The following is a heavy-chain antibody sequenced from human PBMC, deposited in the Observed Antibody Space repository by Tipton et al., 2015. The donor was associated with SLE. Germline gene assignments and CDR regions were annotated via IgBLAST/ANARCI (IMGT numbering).Heavy chain of an antibody. V-gene: IGHV4-39*07. CDR3: ARQFAGWSYNWLDP. CDR2: VYYSGST. CDR1: GASISSSTNY. D-gene: IGHD6-19*01. Sequence: TLSLTCTVSGASISSSTNYWAWIRQPPGKGLEWIGSVYYSGSTYNNPSLKSRVTISVDTSKNQFSLKLSSVTAADTAVYYCARQFAGWSYNWLDPWGQGTLVTVSS. J-gene: IGHJ5*02.